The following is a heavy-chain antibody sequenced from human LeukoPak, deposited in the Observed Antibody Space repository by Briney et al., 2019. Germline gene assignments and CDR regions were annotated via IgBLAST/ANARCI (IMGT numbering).Heavy chain of an antibody. J-gene: IGHJ6*03. CDR1: GGSISSYY. Sequence: PSETLSLTCTVSGGSISSYYWSWIRQPPGKGLEWIGNIYYSGSTNYNPSLKSRVTISVDTSKNQFSLKLSSVTAADTAVYYCARDPYDFWSGYWGGNYYYYYMDVWGKGTTVTVSS. CDR2: IYYSGST. V-gene: IGHV4-59*12. D-gene: IGHD3-3*01. CDR3: ARDPYDFWSGYWGGNYYYYYMDV.